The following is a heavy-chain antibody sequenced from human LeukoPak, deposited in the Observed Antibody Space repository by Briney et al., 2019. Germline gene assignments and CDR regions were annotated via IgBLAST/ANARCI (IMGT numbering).Heavy chain of an antibody. CDR1: GGSISSYY. Sequence: KPSETLSLTCTVSGGSISSYYWSWIRQPPGKGLEWIGYIYYSGSTNYNPSLKSRVTISVDTSKNQFSLKLSSVTAADTAVYYCARGRLYDYVWGSYRSPPNYFDYWGQGTLVTVSS. V-gene: IGHV4-59*12. D-gene: IGHD3-16*02. CDR3: ARGRLYDYVWGSYRSPPNYFDY. CDR2: IYYSGST. J-gene: IGHJ4*02.